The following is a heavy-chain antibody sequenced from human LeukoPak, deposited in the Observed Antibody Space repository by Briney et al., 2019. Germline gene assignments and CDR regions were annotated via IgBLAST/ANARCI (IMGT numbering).Heavy chain of an antibody. V-gene: IGHV3-30*02. CDR2: IRYDGSNK. J-gene: IGHJ1*01. CDR1: GFTVSSNY. CDR3: AKGGLYYYDSSGPGAEYFQH. Sequence: GGSLRLSCAASGFTVSSNYMSWVRQAPGKGLEWVAFIRYDGSNKYYADSVKGRFTISRDNSKNTLYLQMNSLRAEDTAVYYCAKGGLYYYDSSGPGAEYFQHWGQGTLVTVSS. D-gene: IGHD3-22*01.